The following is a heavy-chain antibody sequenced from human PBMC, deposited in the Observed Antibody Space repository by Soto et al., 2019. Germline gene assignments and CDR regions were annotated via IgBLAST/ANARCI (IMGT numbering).Heavy chain of an antibody. CDR3: TRGIRGSSSWSYYYGMDV. Sequence: EVQLVESGGGLVQPGGSLRLSCAASGFTFSKYWMSWVRQAPGKGLEWVANIKQDGSEEYYVDSVKGRFTISRDNAKNSLYLQMSSLRADDTAVYYCTRGIRGSSSWSYYYGMDVWGQGTTVTVSS. CDR2: IKQDGSEE. J-gene: IGHJ6*02. V-gene: IGHV3-7*03. D-gene: IGHD6-13*01. CDR1: GFTFSKYW.